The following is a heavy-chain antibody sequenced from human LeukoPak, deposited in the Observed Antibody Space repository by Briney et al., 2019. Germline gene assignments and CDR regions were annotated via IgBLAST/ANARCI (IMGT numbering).Heavy chain of an antibody. D-gene: IGHD3-22*01. Sequence: PSETLSLTCTVSGDSLSPYYWSWIRQSPGKGLEWIGYIYYSGSTNYSPSLRSRITISIDTSKDQFSLNLSSVTAADTAVYYCARHDGSSGYWPLGYWGQGTLVTVSS. CDR1: GDSLSPYY. CDR2: IYYSGST. J-gene: IGHJ4*02. CDR3: ARHDGSSGYWPLGY. V-gene: IGHV4-59*01.